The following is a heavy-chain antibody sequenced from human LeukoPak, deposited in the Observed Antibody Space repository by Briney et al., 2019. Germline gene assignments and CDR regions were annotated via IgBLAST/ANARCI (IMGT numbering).Heavy chain of an antibody. J-gene: IGHJ4*02. CDR1: GYTFTGYY. CDR3: ARDLSAYYYDSSGYYYYDFDY. V-gene: IGHV1-2*02. Sequence: EASVKVSCKASGYTFTGYYMHWVRQAPGQGLEWMGWINPNSGGTNYAQKFQGRVTMTRDTSISTAYMELSRLRSDDTAVYYCARDLSAYYYDSSGYYYYDFDYWGQGTLVTVSS. CDR2: INPNSGGT. D-gene: IGHD3-22*01.